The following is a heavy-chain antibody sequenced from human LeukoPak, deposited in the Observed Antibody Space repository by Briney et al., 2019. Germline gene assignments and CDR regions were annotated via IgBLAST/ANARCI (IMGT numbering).Heavy chain of an antibody. CDR2: INTNTGNP. J-gene: IGHJ4*02. Sequence: ASVKVSCKAPGYTFTIYAMNWVRQAPGQGREWMGWINTNTGNPTYAQGFTGRFVFSLATSVSTAYLQISSLKAEDTAVYYCAREKYGDYIDYWGQGTLVTVSS. CDR3: AREKYGDYIDY. CDR1: GYTFTIYA. D-gene: IGHD4-17*01. V-gene: IGHV7-4-1*02.